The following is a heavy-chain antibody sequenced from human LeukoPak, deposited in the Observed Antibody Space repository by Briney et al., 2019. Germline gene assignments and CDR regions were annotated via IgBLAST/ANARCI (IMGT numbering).Heavy chain of an antibody. Sequence: KPSETLSLTCTVSNDSISSYCCSWVRQPPGKGLEWIGFMCPSGRTDYNPSLKSRVTMSIDTSKNQLSMELRFLTAADTAVYYCATSYDGKTAPYDLWGHGTLVTVSS. J-gene: IGHJ5*02. CDR1: NDSISSYC. CDR3: ATSYDGKTAPYDL. V-gene: IGHV4-4*08. D-gene: IGHD4-23*01. CDR2: MCPSGRT.